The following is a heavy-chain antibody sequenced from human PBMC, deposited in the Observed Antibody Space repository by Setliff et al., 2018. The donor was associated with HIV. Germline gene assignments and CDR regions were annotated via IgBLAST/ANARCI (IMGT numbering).Heavy chain of an antibody. Sequence: PSETLSLTCTVSGGSISSATYYWSWIRQYPGKGLEWIGYIDYSGSAYYNPSLKSRITISRDTSKTRFSLEVASVTAADTAVYYCARGAYPREFYFDSWGQGMLVTVSS. CDR2: IDYSGSA. D-gene: IGHD2-21*01. J-gene: IGHJ4*02. CDR1: GGSISSATYY. CDR3: ARGAYPREFYFDS. V-gene: IGHV4-31*03.